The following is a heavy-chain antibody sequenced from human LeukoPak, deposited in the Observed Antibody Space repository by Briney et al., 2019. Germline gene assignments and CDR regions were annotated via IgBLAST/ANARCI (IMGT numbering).Heavy chain of an antibody. V-gene: IGHV5-51*01. CDR3: ARSLRNNYYYYGMDV. CDR2: IYPGDSDT. J-gene: IGHJ6*02. Sequence: GESLKISCKGSGYSFTSYWIGWVRQMPGKGLEWMGIIYPGDSDTRYSPSFQGQVTISADKSISTAYLQWSSLKASDTAMYYCARSLRNNYYYYGMDVWGQGTTVTVSS. CDR1: GYSFTSYW.